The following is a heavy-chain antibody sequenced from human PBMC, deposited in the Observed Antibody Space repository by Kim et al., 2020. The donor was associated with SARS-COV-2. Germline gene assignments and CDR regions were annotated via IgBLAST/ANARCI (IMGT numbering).Heavy chain of an antibody. CDR3: AKDAVYSSGWYEFQH. CDR2: ISDSGGST. D-gene: IGHD6-13*01. CDR1: GFTFSNYA. Sequence: GGSLRLSCAASGFTFSNYAMSWVRQAPGKGLEWVSVISDSGGSTHYADSVKGRFTISRDNSKNTLFLQMNSLRAEDTAVYFCAKDAVYSSGWYEFQHWGQGTLVTVSS. V-gene: IGHV3-23*01. J-gene: IGHJ1*01.